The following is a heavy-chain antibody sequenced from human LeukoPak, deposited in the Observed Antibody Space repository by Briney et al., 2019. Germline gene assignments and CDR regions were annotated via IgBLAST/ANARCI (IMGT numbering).Heavy chain of an antibody. Sequence: GGSLRLSCAASGFTFSSYEMNWVRQAPGKGLEWVSYISSSGSTIYYADSVKGRSTISRDNAKNSLYLQMNSLRAEDTAVYYCASEVVAVWFDPWGQGTLVTVSS. CDR3: ASEVVAVWFDP. V-gene: IGHV3-48*03. CDR1: GFTFSSYE. D-gene: IGHD2-15*01. CDR2: ISSSGSTI. J-gene: IGHJ5*02.